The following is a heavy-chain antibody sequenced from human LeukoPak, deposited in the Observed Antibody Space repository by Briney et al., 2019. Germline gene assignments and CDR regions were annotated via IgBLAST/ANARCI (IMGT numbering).Heavy chain of an antibody. Sequence: GGSLRLSCAASGFTFRNYGMHWVRQAPGKGLEWVSDISGSGGSTYYADSVKGRFTISRDNSKNTLFLQMNSLRAEDTAVYYCAKDRGYSYGAFDYWGQGTLVTVSS. V-gene: IGHV3-23*01. D-gene: IGHD5-18*01. CDR1: GFTFRNYG. CDR2: ISGSGGST. J-gene: IGHJ4*02. CDR3: AKDRGYSYGAFDY.